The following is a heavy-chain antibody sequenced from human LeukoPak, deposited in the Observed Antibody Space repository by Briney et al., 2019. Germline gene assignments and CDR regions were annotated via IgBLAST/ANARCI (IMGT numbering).Heavy chain of an antibody. D-gene: IGHD3-3*01. V-gene: IGHV5-51*01. CDR1: GYSFTSYW. Sequence: KTGESLKISCKGSGYSFTSYWIGWVRQMPGKGLEWMGIIYPGDSDTRYSPSFQGQVTISADKSISTAYLQWSSLKASDTAMYYCARHTQTFDFWSGLARDVYYYYYMDVWGKGTTVTVSS. CDR2: IYPGDSDT. CDR3: ARHTQTFDFWSGLARDVYYYYYMDV. J-gene: IGHJ6*03.